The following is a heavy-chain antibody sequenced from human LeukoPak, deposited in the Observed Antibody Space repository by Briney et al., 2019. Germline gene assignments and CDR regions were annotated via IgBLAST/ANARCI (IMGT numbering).Heavy chain of an antibody. J-gene: IGHJ4*02. CDR1: GFTFNTYA. V-gene: IGHV3-23*01. Sequence: PGGSLRLSCAASGFTFNTYAMHWVRQAPGKGLEWVSSITGSGGSTYYADSVKGRFTISRDNSKNTLYLQMSSLRAEDTAVYYCAKDKGDFWSGHHYWGQGTLVTVSS. CDR2: ITGSGGST. D-gene: IGHD3-3*01. CDR3: AKDKGDFWSGHHY.